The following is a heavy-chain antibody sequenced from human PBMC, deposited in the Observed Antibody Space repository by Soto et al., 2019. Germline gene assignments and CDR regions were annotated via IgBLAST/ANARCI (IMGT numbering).Heavy chain of an antibody. V-gene: IGHV3-23*01. Sequence: GGSLRLSCAASGFTFNIYAMTWVRQAPGKGLEWVSTTGATGRTTYYADSVKGRFTVSRDNSKNTLDLQMSNLRAEDTAVYYCATVHNTSRSFDYWGQGTLVTVAS. D-gene: IGHD1-20*01. J-gene: IGHJ4*02. CDR2: TGATGRTT. CDR3: ATVHNTSRSFDY. CDR1: GFTFNIYA.